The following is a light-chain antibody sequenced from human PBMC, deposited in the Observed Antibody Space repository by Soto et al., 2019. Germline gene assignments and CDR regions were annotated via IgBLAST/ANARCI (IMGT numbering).Light chain of an antibody. Sequence: SYELTQPPSVSVSPGQTANITSSGDKLGDKYACWYQQKPGQSPVLVIYQDSKRPSGIPERFSGSKSGNTATLTISGTQAMDEADYYCQAWDSSTPVVFGGGTKLTVL. J-gene: IGLJ2*01. CDR3: QAWDSSTPVV. V-gene: IGLV3-1*01. CDR2: QDS. CDR1: KLGDKY.